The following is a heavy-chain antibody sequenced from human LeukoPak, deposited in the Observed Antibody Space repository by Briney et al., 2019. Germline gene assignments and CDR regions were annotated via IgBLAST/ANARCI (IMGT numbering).Heavy chain of an antibody. CDR2: INPSGGST. CDR3: ERSGSSGWYHFDL. J-gene: IGHJ2*01. CDR1: GYTFTKYY. Sequence: ASVKVSCKASGYTFTKYYIHWVRQAPGQGLKWMGVINPSGGSTSYAQKFQGRVTMTRDTSTSTVYMELSSLRSEDTAVYYCERSGSSGWYHFDLWGRGTLVTVSS. V-gene: IGHV1-46*01. D-gene: IGHD6-19*01.